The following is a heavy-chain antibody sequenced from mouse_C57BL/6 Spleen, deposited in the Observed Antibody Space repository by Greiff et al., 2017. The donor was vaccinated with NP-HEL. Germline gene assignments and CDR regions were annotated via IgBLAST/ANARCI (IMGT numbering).Heavy chain of an antibody. V-gene: IGHV1-72*01. Sequence: QVQLQQPGAELVKPGASVKLSCKASGYTFTSYWMHWVKQRPGRGLEWIGRIDPNSGGTKYNEKFKSTATLTVDNPPSTAYMQLSSLTSEDSAVYYCAREGDIYHDYDGAMDYWGQGTSVTVSS. CDR3: AREGDIYHDYDGAMDY. CDR1: GYTFTSYW. CDR2: IDPNSGGT. J-gene: IGHJ4*01. D-gene: IGHD2-4*01.